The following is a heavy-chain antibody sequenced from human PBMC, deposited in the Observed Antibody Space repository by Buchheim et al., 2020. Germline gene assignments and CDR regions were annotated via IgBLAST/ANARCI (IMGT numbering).Heavy chain of an antibody. V-gene: IGHV3-30-3*01. Sequence: VQLVESGGGLVQPGGSLRLSCAASGFTFSSYWMSWVRQAPGKGLEWVAVISYDGSNKYYADSVKGRFTISRDNSKNTLYLQMNSLRAEDTAVYYCARDRYSSSWYLNYYYGMDVWGQGTT. CDR2: ISYDGSNK. D-gene: IGHD6-13*01. CDR3: ARDRYSSSWYLNYYYGMDV. J-gene: IGHJ6*02. CDR1: GFTFSSYW.